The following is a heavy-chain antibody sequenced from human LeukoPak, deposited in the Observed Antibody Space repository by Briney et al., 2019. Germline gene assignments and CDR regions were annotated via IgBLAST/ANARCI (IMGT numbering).Heavy chain of an antibody. CDR1: GGSISSYY. V-gene: IGHV4-59*01. Sequence: SETPSLTCTVSGGSISSYYWSWIRQPPGKGLEWIGYIYYSGSTNYNPSLKSRVTISVDTSKNQFSLKLSSVTAADTAVYYCARDGRYSSGWYGWFDPWGQGTLVTVSS. CDR2: IYYSGST. CDR3: ARDGRYSSGWYGWFDP. J-gene: IGHJ5*02. D-gene: IGHD6-19*01.